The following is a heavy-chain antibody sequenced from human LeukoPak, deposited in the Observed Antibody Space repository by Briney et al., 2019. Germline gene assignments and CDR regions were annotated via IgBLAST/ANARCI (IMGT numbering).Heavy chain of an antibody. CDR2: INPTGGGT. D-gene: IGHD2/OR15-2a*01. CDR3: ARGQNKCLGD. Sequence: ASVKVSCKASGYTFTNYFMHWVRQVPGQGLEWMGVINPTGGGTTHAQRFQGRVTMTRDTSTSTVHMELSSLRSEDTAVYYCARGQNKCLGDWGQGTLVTVSS. V-gene: IGHV1-46*01. J-gene: IGHJ4*02. CDR1: GYTFTNYF.